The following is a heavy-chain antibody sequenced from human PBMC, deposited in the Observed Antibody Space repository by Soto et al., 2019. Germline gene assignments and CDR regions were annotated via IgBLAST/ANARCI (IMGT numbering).Heavy chain of an antibody. V-gene: IGHV3-74*01. J-gene: IGHJ4*02. CDR1: GFTFSTCW. D-gene: IGHD2-15*01. Sequence: GGSLRLSCAASGFTFSTCWMNWVRQAPGKGLVWVSRVNGDGSSTSYSDSVKDRFTISRDNAKNTLYLQMNSLRAEDTVVYYCARARYCSANSCYSDYWGQGTLVTVSS. CDR3: ARARYCSANSCYSDY. CDR2: VNGDGSST.